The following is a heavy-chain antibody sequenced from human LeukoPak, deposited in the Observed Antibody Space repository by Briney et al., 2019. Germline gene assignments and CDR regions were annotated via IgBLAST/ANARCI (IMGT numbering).Heavy chain of an antibody. CDR2: ISAYNGNT. D-gene: IGHD1-26*01. V-gene: IGHV1-18*01. CDR1: GYTFTSYG. Sequence: ASVKVSCKASGYTFTSYGISWVRQAPGQGLEWMGWISAYNGNTNYAQKLQGRVTMTTDTSTSTAYMELRSLRSDDTAVYYCARFRFYSGSDLPGYWGQGTLVTVSS. J-gene: IGHJ4*02. CDR3: ARFRFYSGSDLPGY.